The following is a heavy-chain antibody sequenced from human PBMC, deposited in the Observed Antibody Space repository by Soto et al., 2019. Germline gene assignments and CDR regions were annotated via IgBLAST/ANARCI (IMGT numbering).Heavy chain of an antibody. CDR2: ISAYNGNT. D-gene: IGHD4-17*01. V-gene: IGHV1-18*01. J-gene: IGHJ4*02. CDR1: GYTFTSYG. Sequence: QVQLVQSGAEVKKPGASVKVYCKASGYTFTSYGISRVRQAPGQELEWMGWISAYNGNTNYAQKLQGRVTTTTVTSTSTAYMELRSLRSDDTAVYYGARDQLVTTVTTSSDYSGEGTLVTVSS. CDR3: ARDQLVTTVTTSSDY.